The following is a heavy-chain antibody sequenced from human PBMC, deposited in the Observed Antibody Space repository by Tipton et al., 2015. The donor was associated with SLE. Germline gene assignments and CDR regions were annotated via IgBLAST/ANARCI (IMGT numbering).Heavy chain of an antibody. CDR1: GFTFSSYW. Sequence: SLRLSCAASGFTFSSYWMSWVRQAPGKGLEWVGFIRSKAYGGTTEYAASVKGRFTISRDDSKSIAYLQMNSLKTEDTAVYYCTRAIPDYGGNYDAFDIWGQGTMVTVSS. D-gene: IGHD4-23*01. CDR2: IRSKAYGGTT. J-gene: IGHJ3*02. CDR3: TRAIPDYGGNYDAFDI. V-gene: IGHV3-49*04.